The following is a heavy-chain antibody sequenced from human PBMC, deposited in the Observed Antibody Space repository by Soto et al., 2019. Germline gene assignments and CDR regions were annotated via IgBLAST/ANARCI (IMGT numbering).Heavy chain of an antibody. D-gene: IGHD3-3*01. Sequence: GGSLRLSCAASGFTFSTFEMNWVRKAPGKGLEWVSYFSRSGTTIYYADSVRGRFTISRDNAENSFYLQMNSLTSEDTAVYYCARGALDYDFSSAPNWFDLWGQGTMVTVSS. CDR1: GFTFSTFE. J-gene: IGHJ5*02. V-gene: IGHV3-48*03. CDR3: ARGALDYDFSSAPNWFDL. CDR2: FSRSGTTI.